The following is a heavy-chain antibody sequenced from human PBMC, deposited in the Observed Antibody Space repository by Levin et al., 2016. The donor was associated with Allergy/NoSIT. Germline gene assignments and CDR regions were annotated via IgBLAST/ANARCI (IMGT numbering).Heavy chain of an antibody. V-gene: IGHV3-74*03. J-gene: IGHJ6*02. CDR2: INTVGSST. Sequence: WIRQPPGKGLVWVSLINTVGSSTKYADSVKGRFTVSRDNAKNTSYLQINSLSAEDTAVYYCARARDFYFYGLDVWGQGTTVTVSS. CDR3: ARARDFYFYGLDV.